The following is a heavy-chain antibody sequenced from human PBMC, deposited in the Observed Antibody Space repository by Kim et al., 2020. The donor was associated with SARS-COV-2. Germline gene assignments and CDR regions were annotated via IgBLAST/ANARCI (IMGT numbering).Heavy chain of an antibody. CDR3: AKDQHHYYDSSGTLDY. D-gene: IGHD3-22*01. Sequence: SVKGRFTISRDNSKNTLYLQMNSLRAEDTAVYYCAKDQHHYYDSSGTLDYWGQGTLVTVSS. V-gene: IGHV3-30*02. J-gene: IGHJ4*02.